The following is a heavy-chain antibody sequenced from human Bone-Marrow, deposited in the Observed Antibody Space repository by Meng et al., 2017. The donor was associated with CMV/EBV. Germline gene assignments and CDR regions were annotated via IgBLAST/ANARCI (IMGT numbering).Heavy chain of an antibody. Sequence: GSLRLSCAVYGGSFSGYYWSWIRQPPGKGLEWIGEINHSGSTNYNPSLKSRVTISVDTSKNQFSLKLSSVTAADTAVYYCARGLISGGYYYYGMDVWGQGTTVTFSS. D-gene: IGHD4-23*01. V-gene: IGHV4-34*01. J-gene: IGHJ6*02. CDR1: GGSFSGYY. CDR3: ARGLISGGYYYYGMDV. CDR2: INHSGST.